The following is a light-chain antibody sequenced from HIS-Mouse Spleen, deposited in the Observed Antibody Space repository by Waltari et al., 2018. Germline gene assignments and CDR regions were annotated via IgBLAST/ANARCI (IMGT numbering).Light chain of an antibody. CDR1: ISNLGNKT. CDR2: SNN. CDR3: AAWDDSLNGWV. J-gene: IGLJ3*02. V-gene: IGLV1-44*01. Sequence: QSVLTQPPSRSGTPGPRASIPCSGTISNLGNKTVNWYQQLPGTAPNLLIYSNNPRPSGVPDRFSGSKSGTSASLAISGLQSEDEADYYCAAWDDSLNGWVFGGGTKLTVL.